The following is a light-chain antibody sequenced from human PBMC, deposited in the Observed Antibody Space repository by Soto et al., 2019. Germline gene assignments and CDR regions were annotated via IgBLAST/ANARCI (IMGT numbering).Light chain of an antibody. V-gene: IGKV3-20*01. CDR3: QQRGRSPYT. CDR1: QSVTNTY. Sequence: EIVLTQSPGTLSLSPGETATLSCRASQSVTNTYLAWYQQKPGQAPRLLIYDASRRATGIPDRFSGSGYGTDFTLIISRLEPEDFEVYYRQQRGRSPYTFDQETKLKVK. J-gene: IGKJ2*01. CDR2: DAS.